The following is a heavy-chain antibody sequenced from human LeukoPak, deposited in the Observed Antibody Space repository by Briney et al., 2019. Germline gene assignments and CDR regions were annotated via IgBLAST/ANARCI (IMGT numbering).Heavy chain of an antibody. CDR1: GYTFTSYD. Sequence: GASVKVSCKASGYTFTSYDINWVRQATGQGLEWMGWMNPNSGNTGYAQKFQGRVTITRNTSISTAYMELSSLRSEDTAVYYCAREVEGYCSGGSCYSYYYYYYMDVWGKGTTVTVSS. CDR2: MNPNSGNT. V-gene: IGHV1-8*01. CDR3: AREVEGYCSGGSCYSYYYYYYMDV. J-gene: IGHJ6*03. D-gene: IGHD2-15*01.